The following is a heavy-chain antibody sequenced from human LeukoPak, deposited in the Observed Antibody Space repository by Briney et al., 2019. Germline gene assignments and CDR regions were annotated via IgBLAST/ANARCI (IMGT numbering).Heavy chain of an antibody. CDR2: VSSGGNT. D-gene: IGHD2-15*01. V-gene: IGHV3-66*01. CDR1: GFNINNH. CDR3: AGGPYCSGGSCYSYNWFDP. J-gene: IGHJ5*02. Sequence: GGSLRLSCAASGFNINNHLTWVRQAPGKGLKWVSFVSSGGNTDYADSVKGRFIVSRDVSKNTLNLQRNNLRVEDTAVYYCAGGPYCSGGSCYSYNWFDPWGQGTLVIVSS.